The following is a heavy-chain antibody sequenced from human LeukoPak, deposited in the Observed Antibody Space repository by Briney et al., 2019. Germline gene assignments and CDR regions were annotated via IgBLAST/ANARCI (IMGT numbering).Heavy chain of an antibody. D-gene: IGHD3-22*01. Sequence: GSLRLSCAASGFTFSSYEMNWVRQPPGKGLEWIGEINHSGSTNYNPSLKSRVTISVDTSKNQFSLKLSSVTAADTAVYFCARGPYSYDSSGAFDIWGQGTMVTVSS. V-gene: IGHV4-34*01. CDR3: ARGPYSYDSSGAFDI. CDR1: GFTFSSYE. J-gene: IGHJ3*02. CDR2: INHSGST.